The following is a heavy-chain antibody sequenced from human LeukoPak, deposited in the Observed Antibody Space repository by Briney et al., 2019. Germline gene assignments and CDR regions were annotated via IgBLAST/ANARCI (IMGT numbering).Heavy chain of an antibody. Sequence: GGSLRLSCAASGFTFSGYGMHWVRQAPGKGLEWVAFIRYDGSNKYYADSVKGRFTISRDNSKNTLYLQMNSLRAEDTAVYYCAKDHYPHSNPTDAPDYWGQGTLVTVSS. V-gene: IGHV3-30*02. CDR3: AKDHYPHSNPTDAPDY. D-gene: IGHD4-11*01. CDR1: GFTFSGYG. J-gene: IGHJ4*02. CDR2: IRYDGSNK.